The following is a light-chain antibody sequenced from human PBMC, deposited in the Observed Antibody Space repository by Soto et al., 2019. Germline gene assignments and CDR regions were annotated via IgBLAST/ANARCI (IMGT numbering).Light chain of an antibody. V-gene: IGKV3-11*01. CDR3: QQRSYWLS. CDR2: EAS. Sequence: EIVLTQSPATLSLSPGERATLSCRVSQSVSNYLAWYQQKPGQAPRLLIYEASNRASGIPARFSGSGSGTDFTLTISSLEPEDFAVYYCQQRSYWLSFGGGTKVEIK. J-gene: IGKJ4*01. CDR1: QSVSNY.